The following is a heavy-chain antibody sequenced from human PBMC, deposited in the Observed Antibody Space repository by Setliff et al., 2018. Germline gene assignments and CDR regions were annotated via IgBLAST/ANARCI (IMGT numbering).Heavy chain of an antibody. J-gene: IGHJ6*03. CDR2: IYTSGST. V-gene: IGHV4-4*07. CDR3: ARAGGGSSFTAHYYYYYMDV. Sequence: SETLSLTCTVSGGSISSYYWSWIRQPAGKGLEWIGRIYTSGSTNYNPSLKSRVTMSVDTSKNQFSLKLSSVTAADTAVYYCARAGGGSSFTAHYYYYYMDVWGKGTTVTVSS. CDR1: GGSISSYY. D-gene: IGHD6-13*01.